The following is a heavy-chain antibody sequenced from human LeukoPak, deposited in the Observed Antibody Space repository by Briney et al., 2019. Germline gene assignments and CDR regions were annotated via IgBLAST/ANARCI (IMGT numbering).Heavy chain of an antibody. CDR2: ISSSSGYS. J-gene: IGHJ4*02. V-gene: IGHV3-11*06. CDR3: ARDQGLNTYFFDY. Sequence: GGSLRLSCVASGFTFRDYYMTWIRQAPGKGLEWVSYISSSSGYSNYADSVKGRFTISRDNAKNSLYLQMNSLRAEDTAVHFCARDQGLNTYFFDYWGQGTLVTVSS. CDR1: GFTFRDYY. D-gene: IGHD2-8*01.